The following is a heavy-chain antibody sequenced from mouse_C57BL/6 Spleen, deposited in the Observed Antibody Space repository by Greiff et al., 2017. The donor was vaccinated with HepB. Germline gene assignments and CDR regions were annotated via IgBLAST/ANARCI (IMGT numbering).Heavy chain of an antibody. CDR1: GFSLSTFGMG. CDR2: IWWDDDK. J-gene: IGHJ4*01. D-gene: IGHD1-1*01. CDR3: ARIAKDYYGSPFYYAMDY. Sequence: QVTLKESGPGILQPSQTLSLTCSFSGFSLSTFGMGVGWIRQPSGKGLEWLAHIWWDDDKYYNPALKSRLTISKDTSKNQVFLKIANVDTADTATYYFARIAKDYYGSPFYYAMDYWGQGTSVTVSS. V-gene: IGHV8-8*01.